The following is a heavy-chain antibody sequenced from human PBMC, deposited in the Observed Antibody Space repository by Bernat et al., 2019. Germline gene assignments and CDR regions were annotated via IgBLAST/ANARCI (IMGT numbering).Heavy chain of an antibody. Sequence: QLQLQESGPGLVKPSETLSLTCTVSGGSISSSSYYWGWIRQPPGKGLEGIGSIYYSGSTYYNPSFKSRVTISVDTSKNQFSLKLSSVAAADTAVYYCASGDYGDLLDYWGQGTLVTVSS. CDR2: IYYSGST. J-gene: IGHJ4*02. D-gene: IGHD4-17*01. CDR1: GGSISSSSYY. V-gene: IGHV4-39*01. CDR3: ASGDYGDLLDY.